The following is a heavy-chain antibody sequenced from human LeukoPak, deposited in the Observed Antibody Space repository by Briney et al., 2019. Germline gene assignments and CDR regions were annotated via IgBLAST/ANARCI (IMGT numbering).Heavy chain of an antibody. J-gene: IGHJ4*02. CDR2: ISLTGLT. CDR1: GGSISNTNW. V-gene: IGHV4-4*02. CDR3: SRENGAFSPFGY. D-gene: IGHD2-8*01. Sequence: SGTLSLTCGVSGGSISNTNWWSWVRQPPGQGLGWIGEISLTGLTHYNPSLESRVTVSLDKSKNQLSLNLTSVTAADTAVYYCSRENGAFSPFGYWGQRTLVTVLS.